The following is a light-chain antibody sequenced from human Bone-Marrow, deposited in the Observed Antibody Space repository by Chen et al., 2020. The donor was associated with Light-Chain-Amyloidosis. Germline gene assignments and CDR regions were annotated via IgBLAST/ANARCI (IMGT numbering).Light chain of an antibody. CDR3: QSYDSTNRV. J-gene: IGLJ3*02. CDR1: GGSIASNY. CDR2: EDN. Sequence: NFMLTQPHSVSESPGKTVIISCTRSGGSIASNYVQWYQQRPGSAPTTVIYEDNQRPSGVPDLFSGSIDSSSNSASLTISGLKTEDEADYYCQSYDSTNRVFGGGTKLTVL. V-gene: IGLV6-57*03.